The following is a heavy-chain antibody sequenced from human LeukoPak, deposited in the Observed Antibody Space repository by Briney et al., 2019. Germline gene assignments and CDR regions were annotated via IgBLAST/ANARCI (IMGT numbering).Heavy chain of an antibody. J-gene: IGHJ4*02. V-gene: IGHV4-39*01. Sequence: SETLSLTCTVSGGSISSSSYYWGWIRQPPGKGLEWIGSIYYSGSTYYNPSLKSRVTISVDTSKNQLSLKLSSVTAADTAVYYCARQSGKGIAADFDYWGQGTLVTVSS. CDR3: ARQSGKGIAADFDY. CDR1: GGSISSSSYY. CDR2: IYYSGST. D-gene: IGHD6-13*01.